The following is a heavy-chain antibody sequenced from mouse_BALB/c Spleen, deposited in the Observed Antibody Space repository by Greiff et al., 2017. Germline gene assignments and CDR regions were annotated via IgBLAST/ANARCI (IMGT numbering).Heavy chain of an antibody. D-gene: IGHD2-4*01. V-gene: IGHV5-6*01. CDR3: ARGYDYDGFAY. J-gene: IGHJ3*01. CDR1: GFTFSSYG. Sequence: VQLQQSGGDLVKPGGSLKLSCAASGFTFSSYGMSWVRQTPDKRLEWVATISSGGSYTYYPDSVKGRFTISRDNAKNTLYLQMSSLKSEDTAMYYCARGYDYDGFAYWGQGTLVTVSA. CDR2: ISSGGSYT.